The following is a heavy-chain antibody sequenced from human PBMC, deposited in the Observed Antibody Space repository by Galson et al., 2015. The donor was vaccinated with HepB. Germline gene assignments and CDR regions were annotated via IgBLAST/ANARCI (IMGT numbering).Heavy chain of an antibody. CDR3: ARDLTGYSSTWRRYWFFDL. CDR1: GFTFSSYA. Sequence: SLRLSCAASGFTFSSYAIMWVRQAPGKGLEWVSFISSSSTTIYYADSVKGRFTISRDDAKNSLYLQMNSLRAEDTAVYYCARDLTGYSSTWRRYWFFDLWGRGTLVTVSS. J-gene: IGHJ2*01. V-gene: IGHV3-48*04. CDR2: ISSSSTTI. D-gene: IGHD6-13*01.